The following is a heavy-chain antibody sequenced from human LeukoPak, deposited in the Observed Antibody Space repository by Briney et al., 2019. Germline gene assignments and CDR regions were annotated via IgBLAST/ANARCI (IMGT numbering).Heavy chain of an antibody. CDR1: GYTFTSYD. V-gene: IGHV1-18*01. CDR2: ISAYNGNT. J-gene: IGHJ4*02. D-gene: IGHD6-13*01. CDR3: ARDSGAAQQLVLE. Sequence: GASVKVSCKASGYTFTSYDINWVRQATGQGLEWMGWISAYNGNTNYAQKLQGRVTMTTDTSTSTAYMELRSLRSDDTAVYYCARDSGAAQQLVLEWGQGTLVTVSS.